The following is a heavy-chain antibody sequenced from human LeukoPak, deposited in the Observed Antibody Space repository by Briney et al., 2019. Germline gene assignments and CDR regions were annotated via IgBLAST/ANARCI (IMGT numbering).Heavy chain of an antibody. CDR3: AKDWRAYCGGDCYSYFDY. D-gene: IGHD2-21*02. J-gene: IGHJ4*02. CDR1: GFTFSSYG. CDR2: ISGSGGTT. Sequence: GGSLRLSCAGSGFTFSSYGMRWVRQAPGKGLEWVSAISGSGGTTYYADSVKGRFTISRDNSKKTMYLQMNSLRAEDTAVYYCAKDWRAYCGGDCYSYFDYWGQGTLVTVSS. V-gene: IGHV3-23*01.